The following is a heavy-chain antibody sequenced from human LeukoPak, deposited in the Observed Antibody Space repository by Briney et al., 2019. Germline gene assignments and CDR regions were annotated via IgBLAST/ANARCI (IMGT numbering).Heavy chain of an antibody. V-gene: IGHV4-34*01. CDR1: GGPFSGYY. J-gene: IGHJ4*02. CDR2: INHSGST. Sequence: SETLSLTCAVYGGPFSGYYWSWIRQPPGKGLEWIGEINHSGSTNYNPSLKSRVTISVDTSKNQFSLKLSSATAADTAVYYCARGKQAQFWGQGTLVTVSS. D-gene: IGHD6-13*01. CDR3: ARGKQAQF.